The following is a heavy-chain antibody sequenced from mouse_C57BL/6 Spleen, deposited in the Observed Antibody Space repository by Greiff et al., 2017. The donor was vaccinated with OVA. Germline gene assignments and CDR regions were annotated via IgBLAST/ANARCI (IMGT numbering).Heavy chain of an antibody. CDR3: ARGEGQDPYAMDY. CDR2: IYPGDGDT. CDR1: GYAFSSSW. D-gene: IGHD3-3*01. J-gene: IGHJ4*01. V-gene: IGHV1-82*01. Sequence: VKLVESGPELVKPGASVKISCKASGYAFSSSWMNWVKQRPGKGLEWIGRIYPGDGDTNYNGKFKGKATLTADKSSSTAYMQLSSLTSEDSAVYFCARGEGQDPYAMDYWGQGTSVTVSS.